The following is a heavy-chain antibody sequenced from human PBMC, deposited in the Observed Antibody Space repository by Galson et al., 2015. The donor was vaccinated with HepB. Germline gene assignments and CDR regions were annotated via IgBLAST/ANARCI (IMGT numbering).Heavy chain of an antibody. CDR1: GYSFPDYW. V-gene: IGHV3-73*01. D-gene: IGHD4-17*01. J-gene: IGHJ4*02. CDR2: IRPENYAT. Sequence: SGAEVKKTGESLKISCKGSGYSFPDYWVAWVRQMPGKGLEWVGRIRPENYATAYAASVKGRFIVSRDDSKSTAYLHMDSLKTEDTAVYYCAGGVRDYAPQYWGQGTLVTVSS. CDR3: AGGVRDYAPQY.